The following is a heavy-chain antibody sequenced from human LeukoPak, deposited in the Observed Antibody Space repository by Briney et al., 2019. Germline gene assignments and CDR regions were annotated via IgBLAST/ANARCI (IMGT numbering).Heavy chain of an antibody. Sequence: SSVKVSSKASGGTFSSYAISWVRQAPGQGLEWMGGIIPIFGTANYAQKFQGRVTITADESTSTAYMELSSLRSEDTAVYYCARDPSRYQPNIWWFDPWGQGTLVTVSS. V-gene: IGHV1-69*13. CDR3: ARDPSRYQPNIWWFDP. D-gene: IGHD2-2*01. J-gene: IGHJ5*02. CDR2: IIPIFGTA. CDR1: GGTFSSYA.